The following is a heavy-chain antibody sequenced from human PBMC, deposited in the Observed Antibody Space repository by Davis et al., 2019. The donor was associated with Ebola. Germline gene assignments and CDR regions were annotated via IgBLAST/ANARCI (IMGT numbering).Heavy chain of an antibody. D-gene: IGHD3-16*01. CDR1: GFTFSSYA. Sequence: GGSLRLSCAASGFTFSSYAMHWVRQAPGKGLESVARISTNGETTYYAESVKGRFTISRDNSKNTLYLQMNSLRTEDTALYYCVKDLWDYWGQGTLVTVSS. CDR3: VKDLWDY. V-gene: IGHV3-64D*06. CDR2: ISTNGETT. J-gene: IGHJ4*02.